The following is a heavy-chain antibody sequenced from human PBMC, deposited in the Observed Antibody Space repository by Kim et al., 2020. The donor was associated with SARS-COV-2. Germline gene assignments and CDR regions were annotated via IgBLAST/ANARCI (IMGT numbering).Heavy chain of an antibody. J-gene: IGHJ4*02. D-gene: IGHD2-2*01. CDR2: TI. V-gene: IGHV3-48*02. CDR3: TRFSFMPDDY. Sequence: TIYYEDSVKGRFPISRDNAKNSLYLQMNSLRDEDTAVYYCTRFSFMPDDYWGQGTLVTVSS.